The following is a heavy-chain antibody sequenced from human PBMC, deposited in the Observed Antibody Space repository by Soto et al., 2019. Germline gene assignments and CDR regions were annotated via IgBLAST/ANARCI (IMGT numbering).Heavy chain of an antibody. CDR2: ISPGSDDI. D-gene: IGHD5-12*01. J-gene: IGHJ4*02. CDR3: ARPRGYRGYDIIDY. Sequence: EVQLVESGGGLVKPGGSLRLSCAASGFVFSSDSMNWVRQVPGKGLEWVSSISPGSDDIHYADSVKGRFTISRDNAKNSLYLQMNSLRGEDTAVYYCARPRGYRGYDIIDYWGQGALVTVSS. V-gene: IGHV3-21*01. CDR1: GFVFSSDS.